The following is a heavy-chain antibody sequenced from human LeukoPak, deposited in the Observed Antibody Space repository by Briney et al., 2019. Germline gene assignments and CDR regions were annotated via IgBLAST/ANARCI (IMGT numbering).Heavy chain of an antibody. CDR1: GYTFTSYG. D-gene: IGHD2-2*01. Sequence: SVTVSCMASGYTFTSYGISWVRQAPGQGLEWMGWISAYNGNTNYAQKLQGRVTMTTDTSTSTAYMELRSLRSDDTAVCYCARDGATVPAAFPFDPWGQGTLVTVSS. CDR2: ISAYNGNT. V-gene: IGHV1-18*01. J-gene: IGHJ5*02. CDR3: ARDGATVPAAFPFDP.